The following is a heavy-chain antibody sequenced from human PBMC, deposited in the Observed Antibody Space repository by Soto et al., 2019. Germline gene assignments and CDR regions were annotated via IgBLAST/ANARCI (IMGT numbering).Heavy chain of an antibody. V-gene: IGHV3-48*02. CDR3: ARDSDSSGYYYVRYCFDY. CDR2: ISGSGGP. D-gene: IGHD3-22*01. J-gene: IGHJ4*02. CDR1: GFTFSSYS. Sequence: GGSLRLSCAASGFTFSSYSMNWVRQAPGKGLEWISHISGSGGPIYADSVKGRFTISRDNAKNSLYLQMNSLRDEDTAVYYCARDSDSSGYYYVRYCFDYWGQGTLVTVSS.